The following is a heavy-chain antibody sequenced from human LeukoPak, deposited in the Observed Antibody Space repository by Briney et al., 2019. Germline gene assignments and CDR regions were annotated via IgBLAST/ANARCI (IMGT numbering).Heavy chain of an antibody. Sequence: GGSLRLSCAASGVTVSSNYMSWVRQAPGKGLEWVSVIYSGGSTYYADSVKGRFTISRDNSKNTLYLQMNRLRAEDTAVYYCASAIGSYWSPLARWGQGTLVTVSS. CDR3: ASAIGSYWSPLAR. J-gene: IGHJ4*02. CDR2: IYSGGST. D-gene: IGHD1-26*01. CDR1: GVTVSSNY. V-gene: IGHV3-53*01.